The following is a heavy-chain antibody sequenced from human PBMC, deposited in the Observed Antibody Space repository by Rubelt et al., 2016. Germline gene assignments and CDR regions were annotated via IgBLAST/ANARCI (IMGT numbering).Heavy chain of an antibody. V-gene: IGHV3-64*04. CDR2: ISSSGDST. D-gene: IGHD6-6*01. CDR3: ARKQLVIY. CDR1: GFSFSSNA. J-gene: IGHJ4*02. Sequence: VQLVESGGGLVQPGGSLRLSCSASGFSFSSNAVQWVRQAPGKGLESVSVISSSGDSTHYADSVKGRFTISRDNSKNTLYLQMNSLRAEDTAVYYCARKQLVIYWGQGTLVTVSS.